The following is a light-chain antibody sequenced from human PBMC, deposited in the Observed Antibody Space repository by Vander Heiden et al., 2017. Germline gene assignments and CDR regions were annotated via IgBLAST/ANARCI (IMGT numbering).Light chain of an antibody. J-gene: IGKJ4*01. CDR3: QQNYDTPPLT. V-gene: IGKV1-39*01. Sequence: DIQLTQSPSSLSASIGDRVTITCRASQSMSTYLNWYQQKPGRAPKLLIYSASTLQSGVPSRFSGRESGTDFTLTISSLQPEDLGTYYCQQNYDTPPLTFGGGTKVEIK. CDR1: QSMSTY. CDR2: SAS.